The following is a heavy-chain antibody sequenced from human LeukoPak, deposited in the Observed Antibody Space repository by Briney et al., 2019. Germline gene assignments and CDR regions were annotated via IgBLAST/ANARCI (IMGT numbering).Heavy chain of an antibody. D-gene: IGHD2-15*01. J-gene: IGHJ4*02. Sequence: PGGSLRLSCAASGFTFSSYEMNWVRQAPGKGLEWVSYISSSGSTIYYADSVKGRFTISRDNAKNSLYLQMNSLRAEDTAVYYCASRYCSGGSCYLNVDYWGQGTLVTVPS. CDR3: ASRYCSGGSCYLNVDY. V-gene: IGHV3-48*03. CDR1: GFTFSSYE. CDR2: ISSSGSTI.